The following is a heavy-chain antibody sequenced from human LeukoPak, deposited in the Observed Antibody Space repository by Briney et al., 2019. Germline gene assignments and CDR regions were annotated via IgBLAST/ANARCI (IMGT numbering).Heavy chain of an antibody. Sequence: SQTLSLTCTVSGGSISSGSYYWSWIRQPAGKGLEWIGRIYTSGSTNYNPSLKGRVTISVDTSKDQFSLKLSSVTAADTAVYYCARMMVVTPYYYYYMDVWGKGTTVTVSS. V-gene: IGHV4-61*02. D-gene: IGHD4-23*01. CDR2: IYTSGST. CDR3: ARMMVVTPYYYYYMDV. CDR1: GGSISSGSYY. J-gene: IGHJ6*03.